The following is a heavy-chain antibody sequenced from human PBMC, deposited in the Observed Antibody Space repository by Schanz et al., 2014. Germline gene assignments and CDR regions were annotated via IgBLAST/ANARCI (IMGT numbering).Heavy chain of an antibody. D-gene: IGHD6-13*01. CDR2: IDGKSTTV. CDR3: AREQIMAAAGLVDY. CDR1: GFSFSSYS. V-gene: IGHV3-48*01. Sequence: DLVESGGGLIPRGESLRLSCSASGFSFSSYSMNWVRQAPGKGLEWLSYIDGKSTTVYYADSVKGRFTVSRDNARNSLYLQMNSLRAEDTAVYYCAREQIMAAAGLVDYWGHGTLVTVSS. J-gene: IGHJ4*01.